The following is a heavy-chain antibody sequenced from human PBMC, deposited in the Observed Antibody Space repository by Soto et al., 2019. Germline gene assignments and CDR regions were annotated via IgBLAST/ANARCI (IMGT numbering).Heavy chain of an antibody. J-gene: IGHJ1*01. D-gene: IGHD3-16*01. Sequence: GGSLRLSCAASGFIFRNYWMSWVRQAPGKGLEWVAHIKDDGSDIHYVDSVKDRFTISRDNAKSSLILQMNSLRTEDTAVYYCATTLTTSAEYFQHWGKGTQVTVSS. V-gene: IGHV3-7*01. CDR3: ATTLTTSAEYFQH. CDR1: GFIFRNYW. CDR2: IKDDGSDI.